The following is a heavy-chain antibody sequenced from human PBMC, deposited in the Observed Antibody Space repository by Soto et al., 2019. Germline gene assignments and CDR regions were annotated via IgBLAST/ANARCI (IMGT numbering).Heavy chain of an antibody. J-gene: IGHJ5*02. CDR3: AHSLFPGGDWFTGVAINWFDP. CDR2: IYWDDDK. Sequence: QITLKESGPTLVKPTQPLTLTCTFSGFSLSTSGVGVGWIRQPPGKALEWLALIYWDDDKRYSPSLKSRLTITKDTTKIQAVLTMTHMDPVDTATYYGAHSLFPGGDWFTGVAINWFDPWGQGTLVTVSS. D-gene: IGHD3-9*01. CDR1: GFSLSTSGVG. V-gene: IGHV2-5*02.